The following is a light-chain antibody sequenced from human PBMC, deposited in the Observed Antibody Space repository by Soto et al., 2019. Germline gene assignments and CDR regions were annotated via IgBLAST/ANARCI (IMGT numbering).Light chain of an antibody. Sequence: ENVLTQSPATLSLSPGERATLSCRASQSVSSYLAWYQQKPGQAPRLLIYYASNRATGIPARFSGSESGTDFPLNISSLESEDFAVYFCQQSSNWPSTFGQGTRLEIK. CDR3: QQSSNWPST. J-gene: IGKJ5*01. V-gene: IGKV3-11*01. CDR1: QSVSSY. CDR2: YAS.